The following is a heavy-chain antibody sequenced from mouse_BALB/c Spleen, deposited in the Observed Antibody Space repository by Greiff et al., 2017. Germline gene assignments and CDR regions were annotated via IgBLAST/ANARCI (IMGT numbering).Heavy chain of an antibody. J-gene: IGHJ1*01. V-gene: IGHV1-7*01. D-gene: IGHD1-1*01. CDR1: GYTFTSYW. CDR2: INPSTGYT. Sequence: ESGAELAKPGASVKMSCKASGYTFTSYWMHWVKQRPGQGLEWIGYINPSTGYTEYNQKFKDKATLTADKSSSTAYMQLSSLTSEDSAVYYCARRRNYGSSYWYFDVWGAGTTVTVSS. CDR3: ARRRNYGSSYWYFDV.